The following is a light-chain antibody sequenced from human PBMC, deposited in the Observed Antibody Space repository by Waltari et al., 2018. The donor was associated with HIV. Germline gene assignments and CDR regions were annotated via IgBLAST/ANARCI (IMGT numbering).Light chain of an antibody. Sequence: EVVLTQSPGTLSLSPGERATLSCRASQSVGSIYLAWYQQKPGQPPRLLIYGASSRATGIPDRFSGSGSGTDFTLTISRLEPEDFAVYYCQQYGSSPLTFGGGTKVGIK. J-gene: IGKJ4*01. CDR1: QSVGSIY. CDR3: QQYGSSPLT. V-gene: IGKV3-20*01. CDR2: GAS.